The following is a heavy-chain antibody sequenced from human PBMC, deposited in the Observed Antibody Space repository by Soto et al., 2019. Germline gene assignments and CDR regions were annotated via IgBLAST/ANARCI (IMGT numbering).Heavy chain of an antibody. Sequence: GGSLRLSCAASGFTFSSYAMHWVRQAPGKGLEWVAVISYDGSNKYYADSVKGRFTISRDNSKNTLYLQMNSLRAEDTAVYYCARGHSSGDILRMDVWGQGTTAPVYS. CDR3: ARGHSSGDILRMDV. V-gene: IGHV3-30-3*01. CDR2: ISYDGSNK. CDR1: GFTFSSYA. J-gene: IGHJ6*02. D-gene: IGHD4-17*01.